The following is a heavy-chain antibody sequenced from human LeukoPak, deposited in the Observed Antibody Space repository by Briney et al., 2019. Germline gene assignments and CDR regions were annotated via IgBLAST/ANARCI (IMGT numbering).Heavy chain of an antibody. CDR1: GYTFTRYD. CDR3: AGRRQGRITMVRGVTNWFDP. V-gene: IGHV1-8*01. J-gene: IGHJ5*02. Sequence: ASVKVSCKASGYTFTRYDINWVRQATGQGLEWMGWMNPNSGNTGYAQKFQGRVTMTRNTFISTAYMELSSLRSEDTAVYYCAGRRQGRITMVRGVTNWFDPWGQGTLVTVSS. D-gene: IGHD3-10*01. CDR2: MNPNSGNT.